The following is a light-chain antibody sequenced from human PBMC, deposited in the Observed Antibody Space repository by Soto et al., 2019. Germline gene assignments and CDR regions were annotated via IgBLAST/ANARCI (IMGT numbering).Light chain of an antibody. CDR1: QSVFTS. CDR2: DTS. J-gene: IGKJ4*01. V-gene: IGKV3-11*01. Sequence: EIVLTQSPGTLSLSPGERATLSCRASQSVFTSLAWFQQKPGQAPKLLISDTSNRAGGIPARFSGSGSGTDFTLTISSLEPEDFAVYYCQQRNSWPLTFGGGTKV. CDR3: QQRNSWPLT.